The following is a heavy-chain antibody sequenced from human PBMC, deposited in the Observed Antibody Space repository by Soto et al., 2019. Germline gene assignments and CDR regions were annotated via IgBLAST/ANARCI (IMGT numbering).Heavy chain of an antibody. D-gene: IGHD1-26*01. J-gene: IGHJ6*02. V-gene: IGHV4-30-4*01. CDR3: ARDVEPFSGYYGMDV. CDR1: GGSISHKDYY. CDR2: IYYSGST. Sequence: QVQLQESGPGLVKPSHTLSVTCTVSGGSISHKDYYRSWIRQSPGKGLEWMGFIYYSGSTYYNPSLKRRATISLDTSKNHFSLKLTSVTASDTAVYYCARDVEPFSGYYGMDVWGRGTTVTVSS.